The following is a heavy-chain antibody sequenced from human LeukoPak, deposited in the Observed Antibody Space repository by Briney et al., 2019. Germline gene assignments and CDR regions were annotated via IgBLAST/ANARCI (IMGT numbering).Heavy chain of an antibody. V-gene: IGHV3-23*01. CDR2: FSGSGGST. CDR3: ARSRYSGYDYSFDY. J-gene: IGHJ4*02. CDR1: GFIFSNYA. D-gene: IGHD5-12*01. Sequence: GGSLRLSCAASGFIFSNYAMSWVRQAPGKGLQWVSAFSGSGGSTYYADSVKGRFTISRDNSKNTLYLQMNSLRAEDTAVYYCARSRYSGYDYSFDYWGQGTLVTVSS.